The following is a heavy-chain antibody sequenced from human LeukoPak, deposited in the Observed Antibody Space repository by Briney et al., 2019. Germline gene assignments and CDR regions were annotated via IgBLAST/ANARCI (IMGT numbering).Heavy chain of an antibody. Sequence: SETLSLTCTVSGYSISTGYYWDWIRQPPGKGLEWIGNIYHSGSTYYNPSLKSRITISMDTSKNHFSLKLSSVTAADTALYYCARSFSGFDSDFDYWGQGTLVTVSS. V-gene: IGHV4-38-2*02. D-gene: IGHD5-12*01. CDR3: ARSFSGFDSDFDY. CDR2: IYHSGST. CDR1: GYSISTGYY. J-gene: IGHJ4*02.